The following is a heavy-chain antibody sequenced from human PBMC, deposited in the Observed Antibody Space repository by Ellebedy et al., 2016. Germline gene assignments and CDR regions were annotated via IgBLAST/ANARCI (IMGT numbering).Heavy chain of an antibody. D-gene: IGHD6-19*01. CDR1: GGSISSSSYY. CDR2: IYYSGST. CDR3: ARTGLAVAGLDY. J-gene: IGHJ4*02. V-gene: IGHV4-39*01. Sequence: SETLSLTXTVSGGSISSSSYYWGWIRQPPGKGLEWIGSIYYSGSTYYNPSLKSRVTISVDTSKNQFSLKLSSVTAADTAVYYCARTGLAVAGLDYWGQGTLVTVSS.